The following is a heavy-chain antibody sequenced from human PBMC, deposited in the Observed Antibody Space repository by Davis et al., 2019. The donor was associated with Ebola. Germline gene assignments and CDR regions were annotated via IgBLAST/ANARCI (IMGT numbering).Heavy chain of an antibody. D-gene: IGHD3-16*01. CDR2: IKHDGSEK. CDR1: GFTFRNYW. CDR3: ARGIMKYYFEY. J-gene: IGHJ4*02. V-gene: IGHV3-7*01. Sequence: GGSLRLSCAASGFTFRNYWMSWVRQAPGKGLEWVANIKHDGSEKYYLDSVKGRFTISRDNSKNTLYLQMNSLRVEDTAVYYCARGIMKYYFEYWGQGSLVTVSP.